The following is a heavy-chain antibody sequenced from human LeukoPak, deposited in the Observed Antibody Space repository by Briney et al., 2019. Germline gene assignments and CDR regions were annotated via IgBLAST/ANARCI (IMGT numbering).Heavy chain of an antibody. CDR1: GGSISGDDYY. CDR2: IYYSGST. J-gene: IGHJ4*02. CDR3: ARAETPRNSYGYLDY. D-gene: IGHD5-18*01. Sequence: PSQTLSLTCTVSGGSISGDDYYWSWIRQHPGKGLEWIGYIYYSGSTYYNPSLKSRVTISIDTSKNQFSLKLSSVTAADTAVYYCARAETPRNSYGYLDYWGQGTLVTVSS. V-gene: IGHV4-31*03.